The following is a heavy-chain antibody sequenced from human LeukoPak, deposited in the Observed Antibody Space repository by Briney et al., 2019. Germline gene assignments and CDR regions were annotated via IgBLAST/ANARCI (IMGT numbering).Heavy chain of an antibody. CDR2: IYTSGST. V-gene: IGHV4-61*02. CDR3: ARGGIIVVPAAIRYYYYYMDV. Sequence: SSETLSLTCTVSGGSISSGSYYWSWIRQPAGKGLEWIGRIYTSGSTNYNPSLKSRVTISVDTSKNQFSLKLSSVTAADTAVYYCARGGIIVVPAAIRYYYYYMDVWGKGTTVTVSS. D-gene: IGHD2-2*02. CDR1: GGSISSGSYY. J-gene: IGHJ6*03.